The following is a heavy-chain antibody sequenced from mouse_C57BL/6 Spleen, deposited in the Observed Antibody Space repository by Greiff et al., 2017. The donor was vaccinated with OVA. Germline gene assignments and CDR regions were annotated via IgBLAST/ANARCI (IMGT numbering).Heavy chain of an antibody. CDR2: IDPSDSYT. D-gene: IGHD2-3*01. CDR3: ARGGGYYPLYAMDY. Sequence: QVQLQQPGAELVMPGASVKLSCKASGYTFTSYWMHWVKQRPGQGLEWIGEIDPSDSYTNYNQKFKGKSTLTVDKSSSTAYMQLSSLTSEDSAVYYCARGGGYYPLYAMDYWGQGTSVTVSS. V-gene: IGHV1-69*01. J-gene: IGHJ4*01. CDR1: GYTFTSYW.